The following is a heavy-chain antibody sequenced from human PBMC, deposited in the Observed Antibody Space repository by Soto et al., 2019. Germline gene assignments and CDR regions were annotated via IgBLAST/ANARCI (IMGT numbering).Heavy chain of an antibody. V-gene: IGHV4-34*01. J-gene: IGHJ4*02. CDR3: ARAFKGVLLWFGELPYYFDY. CDR1: GGSISSYY. Sequence: SETLSFTCTVSGGSISSYYWSWIRQPPGKGLEWIGEINHSGSTNYNPSLKSRVTISVDTSKNQFSLKLSSVTAADTAVYYCARAFKGVLLWFGELPYYFDYWGQGTLVTVSS. D-gene: IGHD3-10*01. CDR2: INHSGST.